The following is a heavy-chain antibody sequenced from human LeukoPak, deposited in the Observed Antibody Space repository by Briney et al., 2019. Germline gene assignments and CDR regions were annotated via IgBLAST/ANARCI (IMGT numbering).Heavy chain of an antibody. CDR1: GFTVSSNY. V-gene: IGHV3-66*02. CDR3: ARGQWLLSPFDY. Sequence: GGSLRLSCAASGFTVSSNYMSWVRQAPGKGRECVSVIYSGGSTYYADSVKGRFTISRDSSKNTLYLQMNSLRAEDTAVYYCARGQWLLSPFDYWGQGTLVTVSS. CDR2: IYSGGST. D-gene: IGHD3-22*01. J-gene: IGHJ4*02.